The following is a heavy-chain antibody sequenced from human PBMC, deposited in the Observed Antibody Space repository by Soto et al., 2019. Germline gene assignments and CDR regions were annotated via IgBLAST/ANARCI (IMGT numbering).Heavy chain of an antibody. Sequence: QVQLVQSGAEVKKPGASVKVSCKTSGYTFTSYGISWVRQAPGQGLEWMGWISTYNGNTNYAQKVQGRVTVTTDTSTGTADMELRSLRSDDTAVYYCGRGGESYSVWGQGTLVTVSS. D-gene: IGHD3-16*01. J-gene: IGHJ4*02. V-gene: IGHV1-18*01. CDR2: ISTYNGNT. CDR1: GYTFTSYG. CDR3: GRGGESYSV.